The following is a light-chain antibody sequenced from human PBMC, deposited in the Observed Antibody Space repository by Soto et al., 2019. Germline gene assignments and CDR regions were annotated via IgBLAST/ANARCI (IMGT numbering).Light chain of an antibody. CDR3: RSYAGDIYLEV. V-gene: IGLV2-8*01. CDR1: SSDVGGYKY. Sequence: QSALTQPPSASGSPGQSVTISCTGTSSDVGGYKYVSWYQQHPGKAPQLMSYAVNKRPSGVPDRFSGSKSGNTASLTVAGLQAEDEADYYCRSYAGDIYLEVFGTGTKLTVL. J-gene: IGLJ1*01. CDR2: AVN.